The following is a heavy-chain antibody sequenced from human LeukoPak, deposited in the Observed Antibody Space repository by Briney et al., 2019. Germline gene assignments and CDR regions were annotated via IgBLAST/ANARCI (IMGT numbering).Heavy chain of an antibody. D-gene: IGHD3-22*01. CDR3: ARVFSASYYDSSGYLYY. CDR1: GFTFSSYG. CDR2: IRYDGSNK. J-gene: IGHJ4*02. Sequence: PGGSLRLSCAASGFTFSSYGMHWVRQAPGKGLEWVAFIRYDGSNKYYADSVKGRFTISRDNSKNTLYLQMNSLRAEDTAVYYCARVFSASYYDSSGYLYYWGQGTLVTVSS. V-gene: IGHV3-30*02.